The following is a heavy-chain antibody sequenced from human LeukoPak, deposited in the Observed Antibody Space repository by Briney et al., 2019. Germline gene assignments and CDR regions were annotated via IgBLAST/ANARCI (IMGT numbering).Heavy chain of an antibody. D-gene: IGHD3-22*01. Sequence: SETLSLTCTVSGGAISSYYWSWIRQPPGKGLEWNGYIYYSGSTNYNPSLKCRVTISVDTSKNQFSLKLSSVTAADTAVYYCARGNYYDSSGFDYWGQGTLVTVSS. CDR3: ARGNYYDSSGFDY. CDR1: GGAISSYY. CDR2: IYYSGST. V-gene: IGHV4-59*08. J-gene: IGHJ4*02.